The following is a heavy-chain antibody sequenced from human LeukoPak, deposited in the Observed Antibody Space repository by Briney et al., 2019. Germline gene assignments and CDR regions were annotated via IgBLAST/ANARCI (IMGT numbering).Heavy chain of an antibody. Sequence: PGGSLRLSCAASGFTFTSYAMTWVPQAPGKGLEWVSLINDRGGTTFYAHSVKGRFTISRDNSKNTLYLQMDSLRADDTAIYYCAKSKVVDYWGQGTLVTVSS. V-gene: IGHV3-23*01. CDR3: AKSKVVDY. D-gene: IGHD2-15*01. CDR2: INDRGGTT. CDR1: GFTFTSYA. J-gene: IGHJ4*02.